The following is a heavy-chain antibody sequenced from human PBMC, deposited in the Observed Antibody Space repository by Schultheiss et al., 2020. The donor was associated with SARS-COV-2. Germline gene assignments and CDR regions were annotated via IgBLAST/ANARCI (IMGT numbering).Heavy chain of an antibody. D-gene: IGHD6-19*01. Sequence: ASVKVSCKASGYTFTSYGISWVRQAPGQGLEWMGWISAYNGNTNYAQKLQGRVTITADESTSTAYMELSSLRSDDTAVYYCSRDIPYSSGWFAADYWGQGTLVTVSS. V-gene: IGHV1-18*01. CDR1: GYTFTSYG. CDR2: ISAYNGNT. J-gene: IGHJ4*02. CDR3: SRDIPYSSGWFAADY.